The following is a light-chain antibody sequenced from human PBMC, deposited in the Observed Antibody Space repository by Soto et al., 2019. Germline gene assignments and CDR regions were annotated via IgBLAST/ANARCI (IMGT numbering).Light chain of an antibody. CDR3: HQYGSSPLA. V-gene: IGKV3-20*01. CDR1: QSVTRSF. J-gene: IGKJ3*01. CDR2: GAS. Sequence: EIVLTQSPGTLSLSPGERVTLSCRASQSVTRSFLAWYQQKPGQAPRRLIYGASSRATGIPDRFSGSGSGTDFTLTISRLEPEDFAVYYCHQYGSSPLAFGPGTKVDIK.